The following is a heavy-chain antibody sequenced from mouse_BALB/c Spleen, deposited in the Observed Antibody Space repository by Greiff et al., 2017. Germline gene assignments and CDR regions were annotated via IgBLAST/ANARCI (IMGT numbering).Heavy chain of an antibody. CDR2: ISNGGGST. J-gene: IGHJ1*01. V-gene: IGHV5-12-2*01. CDR3: ARHFYGNFYWYFDV. Sequence: EVQVVESGGGLVQPGGSLKLSCAASGFTFSSYTMSWVRQTPEKRLEWVAYISNGGGSTYYPDTVKGRFTISRDNAKNTLYLQMSSLKSEDTAMYYCARHFYGNFYWYFDVWGAGTTVTVSS. D-gene: IGHD2-1*01. CDR1: GFTFSSYT.